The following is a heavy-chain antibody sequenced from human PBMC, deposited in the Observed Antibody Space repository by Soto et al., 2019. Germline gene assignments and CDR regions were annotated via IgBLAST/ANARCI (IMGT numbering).Heavy chain of an antibody. Sequence: GASVKVSCKASGYTFTSYGISWVRQAPGQGLEWMGWISAYNGNTNYAQKLQGRVTMTTDTSTSTAYMELRSLRSDDTAVYYCAREADGYSSGWDHYYFDYWGQGTLVTVS. CDR3: AREADGYSSGWDHYYFDY. CDR1: GYTFTSYG. CDR2: ISAYNGNT. J-gene: IGHJ4*02. D-gene: IGHD6-19*01. V-gene: IGHV1-18*04.